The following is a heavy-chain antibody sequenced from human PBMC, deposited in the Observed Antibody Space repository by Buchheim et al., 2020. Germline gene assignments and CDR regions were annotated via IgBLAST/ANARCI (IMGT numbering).Heavy chain of an antibody. CDR2: IYYSGST. CDR3: ARGQLVPAAMPNWFDP. D-gene: IGHD2-2*01. J-gene: IGHJ5*02. Sequence: QVQLQESGPGLVKPSQTLSLTCTVSGGPISSGGYYWSWIRQHPGKGLEWIGYIYYSGSTYYNPSLKRRVTISVDTSKNQFSLKLSSVTAADTAVYYCARGQLVPAAMPNWFDPWGQGTL. V-gene: IGHV4-31*03. CDR1: GGPISSGGYY.